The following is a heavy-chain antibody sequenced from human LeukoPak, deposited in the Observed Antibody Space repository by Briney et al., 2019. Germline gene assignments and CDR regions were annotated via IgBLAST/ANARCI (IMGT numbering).Heavy chain of an antibody. CDR1: GYSITSSSW. CDR2: IYHSGTT. Sequence: SDTLSLTCAVSGYSITSSSWWGWIRQPPGKGLEWIGYIYHSGTTYYNPSLQSRVTISVDTSKNQFSLKLSSVTAADTAVYYCARSRYCSGGSCYSPYYYYGMDVWGQGTTVTVSS. D-gene: IGHD2-15*01. J-gene: IGHJ6*02. V-gene: IGHV4-28*01. CDR3: ARSRYCSGGSCYSPYYYYGMDV.